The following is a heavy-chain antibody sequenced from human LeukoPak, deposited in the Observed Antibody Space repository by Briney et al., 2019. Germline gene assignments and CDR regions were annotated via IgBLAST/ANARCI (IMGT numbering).Heavy chain of an antibody. V-gene: IGHV4-39*01. CDR2: IYYSGST. J-gene: IGHJ4*02. Sequence: SETLSLTCTVSGGSISSSSYYWGWIRQPPGKGLEWIGSIYYSGSTYYNPSLKSRVTITVDTSKNQFSLKLSSVTAADTAVYYCARQLDDYGDKNFDYWGQGTLVTVSS. CDR3: ARQLDDYGDKNFDY. CDR1: GGSISSSSYY. D-gene: IGHD4-17*01.